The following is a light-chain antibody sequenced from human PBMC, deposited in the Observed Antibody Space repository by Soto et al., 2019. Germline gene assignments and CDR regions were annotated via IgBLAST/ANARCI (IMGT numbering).Light chain of an antibody. J-gene: IGKJ4*01. CDR2: DAS. CDR1: QSVSSN. CDR3: LQYKNGVLT. V-gene: IGKV3-15*01. Sequence: EIVMTQSPAILSVSPGERVTLSCRASQSVSSNLAWYQQKGGQAPRLLLYDASTRATDIPARFSGSGSGTDFTLSISSLQSEDFAVYYCLQYKNGVLTFGGGTMLEIK.